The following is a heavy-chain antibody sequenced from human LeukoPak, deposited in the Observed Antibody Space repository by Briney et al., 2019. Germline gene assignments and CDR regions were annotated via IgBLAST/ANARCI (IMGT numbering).Heavy chain of an antibody. CDR1: GGSISSYY. J-gene: IGHJ4*02. CDR2: IYYSGST. V-gene: IGHV4-59*01. CDR3: ARVRGEIQLWSYFDY. Sequence: SETLSLTCTVSGGSISSYYWSWIRQPPGKGLEWIGYIYYSGSTNYNPSLKSRVTISVDTSKNQFSLKLSSVTAADTAVYYCARVRGEIQLWSYFDYWGQGTLVTVSS. D-gene: IGHD5-18*01.